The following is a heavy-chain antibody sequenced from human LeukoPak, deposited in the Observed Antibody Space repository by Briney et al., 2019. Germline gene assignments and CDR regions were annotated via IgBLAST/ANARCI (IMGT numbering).Heavy chain of an antibody. D-gene: IGHD1-26*01. Sequence: SQTLSLTCTVSGGSISSGSYYWSWIRQPAGKGLEWIGRIYTSGSTNYNPSLKSRVTISVDTSKNQFSLKLSSVTAADTAVYYCARVVVGATKFDYWGQGTLVTVSS. CDR2: IYTSGST. CDR3: ARVVVGATKFDY. J-gene: IGHJ4*02. CDR1: GGSISSGSYY. V-gene: IGHV4-61*02.